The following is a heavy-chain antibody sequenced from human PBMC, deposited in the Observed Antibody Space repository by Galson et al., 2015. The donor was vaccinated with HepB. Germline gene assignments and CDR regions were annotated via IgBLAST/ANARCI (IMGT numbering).Heavy chain of an antibody. CDR3: FHDFWIASGAS. D-gene: IGHD3-3*01. CDR1: GLTFTTDA. Sequence: SLRLSCAVSGLTFTTDAMNWVRQAPGKGLEWVSYINAANTLIQYADSVKGRFTISRDNAKNSLFLQMNSLRAEDTAVYYCFHDFWIASGASWGHGTLVTVSS. CDR2: INAANTLI. V-gene: IGHV3-48*01. J-gene: IGHJ5*01.